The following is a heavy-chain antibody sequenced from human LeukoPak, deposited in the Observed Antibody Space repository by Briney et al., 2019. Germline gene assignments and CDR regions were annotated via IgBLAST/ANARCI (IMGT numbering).Heavy chain of an antibody. CDR1: GGSISSYY. D-gene: IGHD3-10*01. V-gene: IGHV4-59*08. CDR3: ARHEKLGQFDY. CDR2: IYYSGST. Sequence: SETLSLTCTVSGGSISSYYWSWIRQPPGKGLEWVGYIYYSGSTNYNPSLKSRVTISVDTSKNQFSLKLSSVTAADTAVYYCARHEKLGQFDYWGQGTLVTVSS. J-gene: IGHJ4*02.